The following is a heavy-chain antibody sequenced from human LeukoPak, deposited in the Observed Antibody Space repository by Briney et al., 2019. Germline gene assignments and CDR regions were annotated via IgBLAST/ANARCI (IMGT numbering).Heavy chain of an antibody. J-gene: IGHJ4*02. CDR1: GYTFTSYG. CDR2: ISTYNGNT. V-gene: IGHV1-18*01. CDR3: ARDLTIVAAGTYGY. D-gene: IGHD6-13*01. Sequence: ASVKFSCKTSGYTFTSYGVSWVRQAPGQGLEWMGWISTYNGNTNYAQNFQGRVTMTTDTSTSTAYMELRSLRSDDTAVYYCARDLTIVAAGTYGYWGQGTLVTVSS.